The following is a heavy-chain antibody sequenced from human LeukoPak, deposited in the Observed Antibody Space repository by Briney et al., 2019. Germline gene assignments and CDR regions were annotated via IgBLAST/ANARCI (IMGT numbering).Heavy chain of an antibody. CDR3: AKDRDGDYVFDY. Sequence: GGSLRLSCAASELMFSSYAMSWVRQAPGKGLEWVSGISDDSGSTYYADSVRGRFTISRDNSKNTLYLQMNSLRAEDTAVYYCAKDRDGDYVFDYWGQGTLVTVSS. J-gene: IGHJ4*02. CDR2: ISDDSGST. D-gene: IGHD4-17*01. V-gene: IGHV3-23*01. CDR1: ELMFSSYA.